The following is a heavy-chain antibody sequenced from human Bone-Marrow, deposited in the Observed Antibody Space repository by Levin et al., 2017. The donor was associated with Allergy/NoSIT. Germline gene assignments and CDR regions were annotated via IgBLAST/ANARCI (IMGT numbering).Heavy chain of an antibody. CDR1: GYTFTGYY. CDR3: ARFGYSGYEYWFDP. CDR2: INPNSGGT. Sequence: ASVKVSCKASGYTFTGYYMHWVRQAPGQGLEWMGWINPNSGGTNYAQKFQGRVTMTRDTSISTAYMELSRLRSDDTAVYYCARFGYSGYEYWFDPWGQGTLVTVSS. J-gene: IGHJ5*02. V-gene: IGHV1-2*02. D-gene: IGHD5-12*01.